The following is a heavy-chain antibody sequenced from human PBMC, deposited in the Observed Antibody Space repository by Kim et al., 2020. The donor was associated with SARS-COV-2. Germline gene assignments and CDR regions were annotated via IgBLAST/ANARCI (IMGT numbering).Heavy chain of an antibody. Sequence: ASVKVSCKASGYTFTSYDINWVRQATGQGLEWMGWMNPNSGNTGYAQKFQGRVTMTRNTSISTAYMELSSLRSEDTAVYYCARSRGPLYCSSTSCPRGWFDPWGQGTLVTVSS. CDR2: MNPNSGNT. D-gene: IGHD2-2*01. CDR1: GYTFTSYD. CDR3: ARSRGPLYCSSTSCPRGWFDP. J-gene: IGHJ5*02. V-gene: IGHV1-8*01.